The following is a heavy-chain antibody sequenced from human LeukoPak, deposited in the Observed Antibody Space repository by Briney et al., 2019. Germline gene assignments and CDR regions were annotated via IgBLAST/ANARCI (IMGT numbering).Heavy chain of an antibody. V-gene: IGHV1-2*02. Sequence: ASVKVSCKASGYTFTGYYMHWVRQAPGQGLEWMGWINPNSGGTNYAQKFQGRVTMTRDTSISTAYMELSRLRSDDTAVYYCAGSMDSWFANFDYWGQGTLVTVSS. CDR2: INPNSGGT. J-gene: IGHJ4*02. CDR1: GYTFTGYY. CDR3: AGSMDSWFANFDY. D-gene: IGHD3-10*01.